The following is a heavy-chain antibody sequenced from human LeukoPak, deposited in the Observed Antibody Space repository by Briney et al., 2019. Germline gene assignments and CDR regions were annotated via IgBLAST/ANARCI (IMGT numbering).Heavy chain of an antibody. D-gene: IGHD3-10*01. V-gene: IGHV3-48*01. CDR2: SRSSTI. J-gene: IGHJ4*02. CDR1: GFTFSSYS. Sequence: PGGSLRLSCAASGFTFSSYSMNWVRQAPGKGLEWVSSRSSTIYYADSVKGRFTISRDNAKNSLYLQMNSLRAEDTAVYYCARDGYYYGSGSYYKVDFDYWGQGTLVTVSS. CDR3: ARDGYYYGSGSYYKVDFDY.